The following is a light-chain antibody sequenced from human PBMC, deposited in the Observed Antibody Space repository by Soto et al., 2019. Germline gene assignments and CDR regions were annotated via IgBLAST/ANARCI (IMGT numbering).Light chain of an antibody. V-gene: IGKV3-20*01. Sequence: EIVLTQSPGTLSLSPGERATLSCRASQSVSSSYLAWYQQKPGQAPRLLIYGASSRATGIPDRFRGSGSGTEFTLTISRLEPEDFAVYYCQQYASSPQAFGQGTNLEIK. CDR2: GAS. CDR1: QSVSSSY. J-gene: IGKJ2*01. CDR3: QQYASSPQA.